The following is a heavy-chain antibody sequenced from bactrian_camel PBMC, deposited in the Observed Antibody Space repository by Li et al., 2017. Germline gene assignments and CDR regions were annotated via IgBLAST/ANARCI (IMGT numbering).Heavy chain of an antibody. CDR3: AKDYVDGLGIDY. J-gene: IGHJ4*01. V-gene: IGHV3S1*01. Sequence: QVQLVESGGGSVQAGGSVRLSCEFTGSSPCMGWFRQAPGKGLEWVSTIGSGDATSYSPDSVKGRFTVSRDDAKNTLYLQLNSLETEDTAMYYCAKDYVDGLGIDYWGQGTQVTVS. CDR2: IGSGDATS. D-gene: IGHD5*01. CDR1: FTGSSPC.